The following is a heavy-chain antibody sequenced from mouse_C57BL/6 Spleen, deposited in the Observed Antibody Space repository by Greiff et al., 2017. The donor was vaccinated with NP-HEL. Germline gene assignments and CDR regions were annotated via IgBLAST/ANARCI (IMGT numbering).Heavy chain of an antibody. D-gene: IGHD1-1*01. Sequence: QVQLQQPGAELVMPGASVKLSCKASGYTFTSYWMHWVKQRPGQGLEWIGEIDPSDSYTNYNQKFKGKSTLTVDKSSSTAYMQLSSLTSEDSAVYYCARLYYGRGFDYWGQGTTLIVSS. CDR1: GYTFTSYW. V-gene: IGHV1-69*01. CDR3: ARLYYGRGFDY. CDR2: IDPSDSYT. J-gene: IGHJ2*01.